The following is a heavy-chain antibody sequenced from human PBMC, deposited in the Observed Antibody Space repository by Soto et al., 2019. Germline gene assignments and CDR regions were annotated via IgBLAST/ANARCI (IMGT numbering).Heavy chain of an antibody. J-gene: IGHJ6*02. CDR2: INAGNGNT. Sequence: ASVKVSCKASGYTFTSYAMHWVRQAPGQRLEWMGWINAGNGNTKYSQKFRGRVTITRDTSASTAYMELSSLRSEDTAVYYCARAPPTDGGYYYGMDVWGQGTTVTVSS. D-gene: IGHD1-26*01. V-gene: IGHV1-3*01. CDR1: GYTFTSYA. CDR3: ARAPPTDGGYYYGMDV.